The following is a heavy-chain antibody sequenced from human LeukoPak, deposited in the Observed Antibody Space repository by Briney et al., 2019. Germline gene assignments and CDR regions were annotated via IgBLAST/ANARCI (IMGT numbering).Heavy chain of an antibody. V-gene: IGHV3-30-3*01. Sequence: GGSLRLSCAASGFTFSSYAMHWVRQAPGKGLEWVAVISYDGSNKYYADSVKGRFTISRDNSKNTLYLQMNSLRAEDTAVYYCARDQYSGWYYFSGISFDYWGQGTLVTVSS. J-gene: IGHJ4*02. CDR2: ISYDGSNK. CDR1: GFTFSSYA. CDR3: ARDQYSGWYYFSGISFDY. D-gene: IGHD6-19*01.